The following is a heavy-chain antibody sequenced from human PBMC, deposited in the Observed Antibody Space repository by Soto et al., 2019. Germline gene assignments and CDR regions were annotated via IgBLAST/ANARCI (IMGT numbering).Heavy chain of an antibody. CDR1: GGSVSGDTHY. J-gene: IGHJ6*02. V-gene: IGHV4-61*01. D-gene: IGHD2-2*02. CDR2: IYSSGST. CDR3: ARFVRSCSGTTCYTRADV. Sequence: SETLSLACNVSGGSVSGDTHYWRWIRQPPGRRLEWIGFIYSSGSTNYNPSLKSRVTMSVDTSKNQFSLKLRSVIVADTAVYHCARFVRSCSGTTCYTRADVWGQGTTVT.